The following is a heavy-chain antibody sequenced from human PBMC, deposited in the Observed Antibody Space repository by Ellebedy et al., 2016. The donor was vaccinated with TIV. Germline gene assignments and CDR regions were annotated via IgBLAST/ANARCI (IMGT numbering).Heavy chain of an antibody. CDR3: ARLVTMIVVVITYPIVYFDY. Sequence: SETLSLXXTVSGGSISSSSYYWGWIRQPPGKGLEWIGSIYYSGSTYYNPSLKSRVTISVDTSKNQFSLKLSSVTAVDTAVYYCARLVTMIVVVITYPIVYFDYWGQGTLVTVSS. D-gene: IGHD3-22*01. J-gene: IGHJ4*02. CDR1: GGSISSSSYY. V-gene: IGHV4-39*01. CDR2: IYYSGST.